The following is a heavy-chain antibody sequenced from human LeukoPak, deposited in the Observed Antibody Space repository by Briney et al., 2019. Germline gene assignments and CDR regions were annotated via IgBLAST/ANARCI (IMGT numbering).Heavy chain of an antibody. J-gene: IGHJ6*04. CDR3: ARTMVRGVIISDYYGMDV. D-gene: IGHD3-10*01. CDR2: INHSGST. V-gene: IGHV4-34*01. CDR1: GFTFSDYA. Sequence: GSLRLSCAASGFTFSDYAMSWVRQAPGKRLEWIGEINHSGSTNYNPSLKSRVTISVDTSKNQFSLKLSSMTAADTAVYYCARTMVRGVIISDYYGMDVWGKGTTVTVSS.